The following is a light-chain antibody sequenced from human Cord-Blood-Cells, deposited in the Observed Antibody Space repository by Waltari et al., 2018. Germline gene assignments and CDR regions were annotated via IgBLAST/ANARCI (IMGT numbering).Light chain of an antibody. CDR2: DAS. J-gene: IGKJ5*01. CDR1: QSVSSY. CDR3: QLRSNWPIT. Sequence: EIVLKQSPATLSLSPGERATLSCRASQSVSSYLAWYQQKPGQAPRLLIYDASNRATGIPARFSGSRSGTDCTLTSSSLEPEDFAVYYCQLRSNWPITFGQGTRLEIK. V-gene: IGKV3-11*01.